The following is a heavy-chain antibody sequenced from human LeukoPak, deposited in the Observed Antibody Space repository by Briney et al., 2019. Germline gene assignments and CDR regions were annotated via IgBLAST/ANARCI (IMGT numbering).Heavy chain of an antibody. Sequence: GGSLRLSCAASGLTVSTNYVTWVRQAPGKGLVWVSRINHDGSSTNYADSVKGRFTISRDNAKNTVYLQMNSLRAEDTAVYYCVRDWGYDSSGYWQKYFDTWGQGTLVTVSS. CDR2: INHDGSST. CDR3: VRDWGYDSSGYWQKYFDT. V-gene: IGHV3-74*01. CDR1: GLTVSTNY. D-gene: IGHD3-22*01. J-gene: IGHJ4*02.